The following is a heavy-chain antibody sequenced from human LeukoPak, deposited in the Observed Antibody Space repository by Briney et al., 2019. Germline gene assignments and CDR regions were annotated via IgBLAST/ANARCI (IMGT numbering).Heavy chain of an antibody. V-gene: IGHV4-59*01. D-gene: IGHD6-25*01. CDR2: IYYSGVT. J-gene: IGHJ4*02. CDR1: GGSISSYY. Sequence: SETLSLTCTVSGGSISSYYWTWIRQPPGKGLEWIGYIYYSGVTNYNPSLMSRVTISVDTSKNQFPLKLNSVTAADTAVYYCARGGCQGLIERWGQGTLVTVSS. CDR3: ARGGCQGLIER.